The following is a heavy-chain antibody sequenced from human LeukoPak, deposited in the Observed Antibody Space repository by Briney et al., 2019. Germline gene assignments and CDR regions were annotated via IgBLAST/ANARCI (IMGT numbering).Heavy chain of an antibody. J-gene: IGHJ5*02. CDR3: AREKTADYDILTGYFNENWFDP. CDR1: GGPISSGGYY. D-gene: IGHD3-9*01. V-gene: IGHV4-31*03. Sequence: SQTLSLTCTVSGGPISSGGYYWSWIRQHPGKGLEWIGYIYYSGSTYYNPSLKSRVTISVDTSKNQFSLKLSSVTAADTAVYYCAREKTADYDILTGYFNENWFDPWGQGTLVTVSS. CDR2: IYYSGST.